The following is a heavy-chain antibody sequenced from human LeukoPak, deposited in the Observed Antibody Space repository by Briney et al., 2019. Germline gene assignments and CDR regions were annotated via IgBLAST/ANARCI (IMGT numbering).Heavy chain of an antibody. Sequence: GESPKISCKGSGYSFASYWNALVRQMPGKGLEWMGIIYPGDSDTRYDPSFHGLATISADKSISTAYLQWSSLKASDTAIYYCARQWGDCSSTSCYSAYWGQGTLVTVSS. D-gene: IGHD2-2*01. J-gene: IGHJ4*02. CDR2: IYPGDSDT. V-gene: IGHV5-51*01. CDR1: GYSFASYW. CDR3: ARQWGDCSSTSCYSAY.